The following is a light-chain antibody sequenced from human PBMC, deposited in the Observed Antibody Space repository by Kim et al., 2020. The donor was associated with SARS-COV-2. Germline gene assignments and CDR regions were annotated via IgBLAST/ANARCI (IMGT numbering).Light chain of an antibody. CDR3: QHRQT. Sequence: STLCASVGDRVTPTCRASQSVSRWLAWYQQNPGKAHKLIIYDGSSVQSWVPSRCSGSGSGIEFTLTISSLQPDDFAIYYCQHRQTFGQGTKVDIK. J-gene: IGKJ1*01. CDR1: QSVSRW. V-gene: IGKV1-5*01. CDR2: DGS.